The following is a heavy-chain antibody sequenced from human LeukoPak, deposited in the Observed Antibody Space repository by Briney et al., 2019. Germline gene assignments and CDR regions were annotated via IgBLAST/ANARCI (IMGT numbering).Heavy chain of an antibody. Sequence: GGSLSLSCAASGFTFSSYSMNWVRQAPGKGLEWVSSISSSSSYIYYADSVKGRFTISRANAKNSLYLQMNSLRAQDTAGYYGASGRITIVGVVNSDYWGEGTLVTVSS. CDR1: GFTFSSYS. CDR3: ASGRITIVGVVNSDY. J-gene: IGHJ4*02. V-gene: IGHV3-21*01. D-gene: IGHD3-3*01. CDR2: ISSSSSYI.